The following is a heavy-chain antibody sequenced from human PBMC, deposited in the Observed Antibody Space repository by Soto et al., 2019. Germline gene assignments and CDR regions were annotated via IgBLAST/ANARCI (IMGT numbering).Heavy chain of an antibody. CDR3: TTAAVTTYNWFDP. V-gene: IGHV3-15*01. Sequence: GGSLRLSCAASGFTFSNAWMSWVRQAPGKGLEWVGRIKSKTDGGTTDYAAPVKGRFTISRDDSKNTLYLQMNSLKTEDTAVYYCTTAAVTTYNWFDPWGQGTLVTVSS. D-gene: IGHD4-4*01. CDR1: GFTFSNAW. J-gene: IGHJ5*02. CDR2: IKSKTDGGTT.